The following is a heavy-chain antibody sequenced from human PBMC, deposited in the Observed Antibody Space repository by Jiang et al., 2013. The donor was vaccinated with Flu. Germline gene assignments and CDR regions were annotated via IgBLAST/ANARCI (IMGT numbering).Heavy chain of an antibody. D-gene: IGHD6-19*01. V-gene: IGHV3-7*01. CDR1: GFTFSSYW. CDR2: IKQDGSEK. J-gene: IGHJ3*02. Sequence: QLVESGGGLVQPGGSLRLSCAASGFTFSSYWMSWVRQAPGKGLEWVANIKQDGSEKYYVDSVKGRFTISRDNAKNSLYLQMNSLRAEDTAVYYCARDSSGWYSFYVETFDIWGQGTMVTVSS. CDR3: ARDSSGWYSFYVETFDI.